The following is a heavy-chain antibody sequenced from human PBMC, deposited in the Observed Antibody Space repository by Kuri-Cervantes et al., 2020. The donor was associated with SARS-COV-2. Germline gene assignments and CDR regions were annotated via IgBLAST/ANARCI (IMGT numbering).Heavy chain of an antibody. V-gene: IGHV3-48*01. J-gene: IGHJ2*01. CDR1: GFTFSSYS. D-gene: IGHD6-25*01. Sequence: GESLKISCAASGFTFSSYSMNWVRQAPGKGLEWVSYISSSRTTIYYADSVKGRFTISRDNAKNSLYLQMNSLRAEDTAVYYCAAAGYFDLWGRGTLVTVSS. CDR2: ISSSRTTI. CDR3: AAAGYFDL.